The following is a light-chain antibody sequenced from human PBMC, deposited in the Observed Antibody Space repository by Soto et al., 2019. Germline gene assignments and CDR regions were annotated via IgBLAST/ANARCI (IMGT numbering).Light chain of an antibody. Sequence: QSVLTQSPSASGTPGQRVSISCSGSTSNIGTNTVSWYQHVPGTAPKLLIYSNDQRPSAVPGRCSGSKSGTSASLAISGLLSVDEADYYCATWDDSLNVVFGGGTKLTVL. V-gene: IGLV1-44*01. CDR2: SND. CDR1: TSNIGTNT. CDR3: ATWDDSLNVV. J-gene: IGLJ2*01.